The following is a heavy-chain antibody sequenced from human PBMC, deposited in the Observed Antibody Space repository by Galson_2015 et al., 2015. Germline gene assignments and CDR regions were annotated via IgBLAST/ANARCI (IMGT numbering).Heavy chain of an antibody. Sequence: SLRLSCAASGFTFSSYAMRWVRQVPGKGLEWVSGIRNSGGSTYYADSVKGRFTISRDNSKNTLYLQMNSLRAEDTAVYYCASPGGANEEFISLWGRGTLVTVSS. V-gene: IGHV3-23*01. D-gene: IGHD4/OR15-4a*01. CDR3: ASPGGANEEFISL. CDR1: GFTFSSYA. CDR2: IRNSGGST. J-gene: IGHJ2*01.